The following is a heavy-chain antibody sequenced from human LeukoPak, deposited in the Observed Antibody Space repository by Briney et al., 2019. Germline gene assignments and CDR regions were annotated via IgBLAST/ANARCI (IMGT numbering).Heavy chain of an antibody. CDR3: ARSAYYDILTGYSPGALDY. CDR2: IIPIFGTA. D-gene: IGHD3-9*01. CDR1: GGTFSSYA. V-gene: IGHV1-69*01. Sequence: ASVKVSCKASGGTFSSYAISWVRQAPGQGLEWMGGIIPIFGTANYAQKFQGRVTITADESTSTAYMELSSLRSEDTAVYYCARSAYYDILTGYSPGALDYWGQGTLVTVSS. J-gene: IGHJ4*02.